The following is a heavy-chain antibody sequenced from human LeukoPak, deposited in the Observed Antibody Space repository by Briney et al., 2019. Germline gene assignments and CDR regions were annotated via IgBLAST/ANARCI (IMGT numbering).Heavy chain of an antibody. D-gene: IGHD6-13*01. V-gene: IGHV3-74*01. J-gene: IGHJ6*02. CDR1: GFTFSSYW. CDR3: ARVYSSSWYVGYYYGMDV. CDR2: INSDGSST. Sequence: GGSLRLSCAASGFTFSSYWMHRVRQAPGKGLVWVSRINSDGSSTRYADSVKGRFTISRDNAKNTLYLQMNSLRAKDTAVYYCARVYSSSWYVGYYYGMDVWGQGTTVTVSS.